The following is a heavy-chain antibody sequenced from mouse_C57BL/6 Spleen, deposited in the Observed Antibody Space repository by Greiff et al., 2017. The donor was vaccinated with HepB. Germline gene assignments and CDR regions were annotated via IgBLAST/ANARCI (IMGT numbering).Heavy chain of an antibody. V-gene: IGHV1-82*01. J-gene: IGHJ4*01. CDR1: GYAFSSSW. Sequence: LVESGPELVKPGASVKISCKASGYAFSSSWMNWVKQRPGKGLEWIGRIYPGDGDTNYNGKFKGKATLTADKSSSTAYMQLSSLTSEDSAVYFCARSYYDYDHAMDYWGQGTSVTVSS. D-gene: IGHD2-4*01. CDR3: ARSYYDYDHAMDY. CDR2: IYPGDGDT.